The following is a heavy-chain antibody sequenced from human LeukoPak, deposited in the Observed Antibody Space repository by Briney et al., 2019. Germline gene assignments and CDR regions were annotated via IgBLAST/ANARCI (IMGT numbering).Heavy chain of an antibody. J-gene: IGHJ4*02. CDR2: MSASGGTT. CDR1: GFTLSSYA. CDR3: AKEIGRDDYNRCDY. V-gene: IGHV3-23*01. D-gene: IGHD5-24*01. Sequence: PGGSLRLSXAAAGFTLSSYAMNWVRQTPGEGLEWVSGMSASGGTTYADSVKGRFTISRDTSKNTLYLQMDAPRAEDTAIYFCAKEIGRDDYNRCDYWGQGTPVTVSS.